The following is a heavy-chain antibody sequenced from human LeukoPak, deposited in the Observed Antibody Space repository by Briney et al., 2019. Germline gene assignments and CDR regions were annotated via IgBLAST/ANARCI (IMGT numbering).Heavy chain of an antibody. CDR1: GYTFTSYY. CDR2: INPSGVST. D-gene: IGHD5-18*01. CDR3: ARSIQLWLRFDY. Sequence: ASVKVSCKASGYTFTSYYMHWVRQAPGQGLEWMGIINPSGVSTSYAQKFQGRVPMTRDMSTSTVYMELSSLRSEDTAVYYCARSIQLWLRFDYWGQGTLVTVSS. J-gene: IGHJ4*02. V-gene: IGHV1-46*01.